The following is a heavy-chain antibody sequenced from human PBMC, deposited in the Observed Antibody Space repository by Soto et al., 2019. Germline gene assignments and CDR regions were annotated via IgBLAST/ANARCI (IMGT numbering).Heavy chain of an antibody. D-gene: IGHD6-6*01. CDR1: GGSFSGYY. Sequence: QVQLQQWGAGLLKPSETLSLTCAVYGGSFSGYYWSWIRQPPGKGLEWIGEINHSGSTNYNPSLKKRVTISVDTSKNQFSLKLSSVTAADTAVYYCARGLSSSLWGQGTLVTVSS. V-gene: IGHV4-34*01. J-gene: IGHJ4*02. CDR2: INHSGST. CDR3: ARGLSSSL.